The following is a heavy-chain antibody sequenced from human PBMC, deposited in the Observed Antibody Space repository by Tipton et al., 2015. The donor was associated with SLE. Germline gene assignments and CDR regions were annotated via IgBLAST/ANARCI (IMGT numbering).Heavy chain of an antibody. Sequence: SLRLSCAASGFTLSNYWMNWVRQAPGKGLQWVGQIKEDGSETYYVGSVKGRFTISRDNVKNSLYLEMNSLRVEDTAVYYCAREAYSSSWRGYYFDYWGQGTLVTVSS. J-gene: IGHJ4*02. D-gene: IGHD6-13*01. CDR2: IKEDGSET. V-gene: IGHV3-7*01. CDR1: GFTLSNYW. CDR3: AREAYSSSWRGYYFDY.